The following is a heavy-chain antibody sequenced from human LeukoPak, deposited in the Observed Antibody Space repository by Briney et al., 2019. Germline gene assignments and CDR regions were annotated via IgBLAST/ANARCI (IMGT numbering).Heavy chain of an antibody. CDR1: GFTFSTYW. CDR2: IKSKTDGGTT. J-gene: IGHJ4*02. CDR3: TAGLLSARNY. Sequence: GGSLRLSCAASGFTFSTYWMHWVRQAPGKGLEWVGRIKSKTDGGTTDYAAPVEGRFTISRDDSENTLYLQMNSLETDDTALYYCTAGLLSARNYWGQGTLVTVSS. V-gene: IGHV3-15*01. D-gene: IGHD2-21*02.